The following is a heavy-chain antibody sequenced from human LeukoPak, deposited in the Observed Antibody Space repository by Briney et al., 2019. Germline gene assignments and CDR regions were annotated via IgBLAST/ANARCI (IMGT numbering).Heavy chain of an antibody. CDR3: ARLLTTGVARGSTTFDY. CDR1: GFTFSSYW. V-gene: IGHV3-7*01. Sequence: PGGSLRLSCAASGFTFSSYWMSWVRQAPGKGLEWVANIKQDGSEKYYVDSVKGRFTISRDNAKNSLYLQMNSLRAEDTAVYYCARLLTTGVARGSTTFDYWGQGTLVTVSS. D-gene: IGHD7-27*01. CDR2: IKQDGSEK. J-gene: IGHJ4*02.